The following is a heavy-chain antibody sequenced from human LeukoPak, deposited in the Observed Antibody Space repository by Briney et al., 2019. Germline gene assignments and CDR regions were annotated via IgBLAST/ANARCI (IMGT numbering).Heavy chain of an antibody. CDR2: INWNGGST. J-gene: IGHJ6*03. CDR1: GFTFDDYG. CDR3: ARKGYGSGSYDYYYYYMDV. D-gene: IGHD3-10*01. Sequence: GGSLRLSCAASGFTFDDYGMSWVRQAPGKGLEWVSGINWNGGSTGYADSVKGRFTISRDNAKNSLYLQMNSLRAEDTALYYCARKGYGSGSYDYYYYYMDVWGKGTTVTVSS. V-gene: IGHV3-20*04.